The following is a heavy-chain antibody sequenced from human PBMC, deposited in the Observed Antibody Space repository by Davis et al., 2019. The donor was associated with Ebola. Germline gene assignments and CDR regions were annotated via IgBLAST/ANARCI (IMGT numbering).Heavy chain of an antibody. CDR2: IIPILGIA. V-gene: IGHV1-69*04. J-gene: IGHJ4*02. Sequence: AASVKVSCKASRGTFSSYAISWVRQAPGQGLEWMGRIIPILGIANYAQNFQGRVTITRDTSASTAYMELSSLRSEDTAVYYCARDSQGLGKRWLQLPPDYWGQGTLVTVSS. D-gene: IGHD5-24*01. CDR3: ARDSQGLGKRWLQLPPDY. CDR1: RGTFSSYA.